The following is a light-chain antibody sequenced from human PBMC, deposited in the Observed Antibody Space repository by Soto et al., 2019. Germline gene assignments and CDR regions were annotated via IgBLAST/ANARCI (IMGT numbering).Light chain of an antibody. CDR2: AAS. V-gene: IGKV1-27*01. CDR3: QKYNSAPLT. CDR1: QGIINY. Sequence: DIQMTQSPSSLSASVGDRVTITCRASQGIINYLAWYQQKPGKVPKLLICAASTLQSGVPSRFSGSRSWTDFTLTISSLQPEDVATYYCQKYNSAPLTFGGGTKVEIK. J-gene: IGKJ4*01.